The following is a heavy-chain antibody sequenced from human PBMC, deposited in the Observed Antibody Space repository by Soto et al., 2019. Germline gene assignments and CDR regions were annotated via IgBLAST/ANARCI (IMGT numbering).Heavy chain of an antibody. CDR3: VRGDKGGFEL. J-gene: IGHJ3*01. Sequence: EVQLVESEGGLVQRGGSLRLSCAASGFTFNYYWMHWVRQAPGQGLVWVSHIHSDGSTTTYADSVKGRFTISRDNAKNTLYLQMISLRAEDTAVYYCVRGDKGGFELWGQGTTVTVSS. CDR2: IHSDGSTT. D-gene: IGHD2-21*02. CDR1: GFTFNYYW. V-gene: IGHV3-74*01.